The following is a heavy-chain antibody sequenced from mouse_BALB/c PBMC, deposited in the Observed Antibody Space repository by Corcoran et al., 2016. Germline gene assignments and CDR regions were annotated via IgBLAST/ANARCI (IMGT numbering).Heavy chain of an antibody. CDR3: AGDYYGYWYFDV. Sequence: QMQLQESGPGLVKPSQSLFLACSITGFTITSGYYWIWIRQSPGKPLEWRGYITHSGETFYNPSLQSPISITRETSKNQFFLQLNSVTTDDTAMYYCAGDYYGYWYFDVWGAGTTVTVSS. V-gene: IGHV12-3*02. J-gene: IGHJ1*01. CDR1: GFTITSGYY. CDR2: ITHSGET. D-gene: IGHD1-1*01.